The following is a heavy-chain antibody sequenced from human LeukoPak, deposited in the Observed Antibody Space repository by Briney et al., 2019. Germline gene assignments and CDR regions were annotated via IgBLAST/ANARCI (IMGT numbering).Heavy chain of an antibody. Sequence: GGSLRLSCAASGFTFSSYGMHWVRQAPGKGLEWVSYISSSSSTIYYADSVKGRFTISRDNAKNSLYLQMNSLRAEDTAVYYCARDPARFLEWLFYFDYWAREPWSPSPQ. CDR2: ISSSSSTI. D-gene: IGHD3-3*01. V-gene: IGHV3-48*01. CDR1: GFTFSSYG. CDR3: ARDPARFLEWLFYFDY. J-gene: IGHJ4*02.